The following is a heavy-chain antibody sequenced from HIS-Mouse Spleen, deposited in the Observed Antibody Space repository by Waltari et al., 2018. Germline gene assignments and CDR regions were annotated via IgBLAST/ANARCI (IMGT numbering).Heavy chain of an antibody. CDR2: IYYSGTT. CDR3: ARESPYSSSWYDWYFDL. V-gene: IGHV4-39*07. Sequence: QLQLQESGPGLVKPSETLSLTCTVSGGPISSSSYYWGWIRQPPGKGLEWIGSIYYSGTTYDNPSLKSQVTISVDTSKNQCSLKLSSVTAADTAVYYCARESPYSSSWYDWYFDLWGRGTLVTVSS. J-gene: IGHJ2*01. D-gene: IGHD6-13*01. CDR1: GGPISSSSYY.